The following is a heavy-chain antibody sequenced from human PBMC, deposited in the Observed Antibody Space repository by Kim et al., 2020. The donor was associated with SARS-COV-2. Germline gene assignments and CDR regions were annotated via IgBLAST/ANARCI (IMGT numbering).Heavy chain of an antibody. J-gene: IGHJ6*02. Sequence: SETLSLTCTVSGYSISSGYYWGWIRQPPGKGLEWIGSIYHSGSTYYNPSLKSRVTISVDTSKNQFSLKLSSVTAADTAVYYCARDGVSSGSNGMDVWGQGTTVTVSS. D-gene: IGHD6-19*01. CDR2: IYHSGST. V-gene: IGHV4-38-2*02. CDR1: GYSISSGYY. CDR3: ARDGVSSGSNGMDV.